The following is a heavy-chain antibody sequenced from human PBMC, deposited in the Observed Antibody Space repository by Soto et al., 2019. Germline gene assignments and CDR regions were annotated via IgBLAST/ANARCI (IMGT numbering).Heavy chain of an antibody. D-gene: IGHD3-22*01. Sequence: SXKVSCKAAGYTXNSYYMNLVRQAPGQGLEWMGIINPSGGSTSYAQKFQGRVTMTRDTSTSTVYMELSSMGSEDTAVYYCARCYYDSSGRPMDVWGQGTTGTVSS. J-gene: IGHJ6*02. CDR1: GYTXNSYY. CDR3: ARCYYDSSGRPMDV. CDR2: INPSGGST. V-gene: IGHV1-46*02.